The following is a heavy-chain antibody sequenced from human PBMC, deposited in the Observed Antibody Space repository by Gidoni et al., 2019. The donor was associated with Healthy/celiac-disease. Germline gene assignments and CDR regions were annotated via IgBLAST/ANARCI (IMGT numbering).Heavy chain of an antibody. J-gene: IGHJ5*02. CDR2: LYYSGST. CDR3: ARAMVRGLGWFGP. CDR1: GGSIRSYY. V-gene: IGHV4-59*01. D-gene: IGHD2-21*01. Sequence: QVQLQESVAGLVKPSETLSLTCTVSGGSIRSYYWSWIRQPPGKGLEWIEYLYYSGSTNYNPSLKSRVTISVDTSKNKFSLELSSVTAADTAVYCCARAMVRGLGWFGPWGQGTLVTVSS.